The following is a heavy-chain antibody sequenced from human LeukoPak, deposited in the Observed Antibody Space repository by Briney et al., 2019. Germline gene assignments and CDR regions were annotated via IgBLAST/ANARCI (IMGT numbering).Heavy chain of an antibody. CDR3: AKGRYYNILTGFSVRRGFDN. CDR2: ISYDGGIK. V-gene: IGHV3-30*18. J-gene: IGHJ4*02. Sequence: PGGSLRLSCAASGFTFSRYGIHWVRQAPGKGLEWVAVISYDGGIKYYADSVKGRFTISRDNSKNTLSLQMNSLRTEDTAVYYCAKGRYYNILTGFSVRRGFDNWGQGTLVTVSS. CDR1: GFTFSRYG. D-gene: IGHD3-9*01.